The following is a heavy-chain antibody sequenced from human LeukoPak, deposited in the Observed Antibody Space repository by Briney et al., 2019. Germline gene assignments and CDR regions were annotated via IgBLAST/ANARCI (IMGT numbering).Heavy chain of an antibody. D-gene: IGHD2-2*01. V-gene: IGHV4/OR15-8*01. CDR3: ARGHDAWIGYCSSTSCRGYWFDP. Sequence: NASETLSLTCDVSGGSIDSTNWWNWVRQPPGKGLEWIGEIHHDGRINYNPSLKSRVTLSVDKSKNQFSLKLSSVTAADTAVYYCARGHDAWIGYCSSTSCRGYWFDPWGQGTLVTVSS. J-gene: IGHJ5*02. CDR1: GGSIDSTNW. CDR2: IHHDGRI.